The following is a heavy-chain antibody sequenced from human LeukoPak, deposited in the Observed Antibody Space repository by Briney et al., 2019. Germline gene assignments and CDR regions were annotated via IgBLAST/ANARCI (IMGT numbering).Heavy chain of an antibody. CDR3: ARDLNYYATDY. V-gene: IGHV3-21*01. D-gene: IGHD1-7*01. CDR1: GFTFSSYS. Sequence: GGSLRLSCAAHGFTFSSYSMHWVRQAPGKRLNCVSSISSSSSYIYYADSVKSRFTISRDNAKNSLYLQMNRLRADDTAVYYCARDLNYYATDYWGQGTLVTVSS. CDR2: ISSSSSYI. J-gene: IGHJ4*02.